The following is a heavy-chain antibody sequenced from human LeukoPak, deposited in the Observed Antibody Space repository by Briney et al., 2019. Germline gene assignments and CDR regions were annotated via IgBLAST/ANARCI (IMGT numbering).Heavy chain of an antibody. V-gene: IGHV4-31*03. J-gene: IGHJ5*02. CDR1: GGSISSGGYY. Sequence: SQPLSLPCTVSGGSISSGGYYWSWIRQHPGKGLEWIGYIYYSGSTYYNPSLKSRVTISVDTSKNQFSLKVNSVTAADTAVYYCARDPLGERWYDPWGQGTLVTVSS. CDR3: ARDPLGERWYDP. CDR2: IYYSGST. D-gene: IGHD3-16*01.